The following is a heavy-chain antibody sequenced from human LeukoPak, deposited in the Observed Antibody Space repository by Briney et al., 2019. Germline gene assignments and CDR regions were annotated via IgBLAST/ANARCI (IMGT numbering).Heavy chain of an antibody. V-gene: IGHV1-69*06. J-gene: IGHJ3*01. CDR3: ARADNWERAKGD. D-gene: IGHD3-16*01. Sequence: ASVKVSCKASGGTFNRYAISWVRQAPGQGLEWMGGIIPMFDTANYAQRFQGRLTITADKSTSTAYMELSSLTSEDTAVYYCARADNWERAKGDWGQGTMVTVSS. CDR2: IIPMFDTA. CDR1: GGTFNRYA.